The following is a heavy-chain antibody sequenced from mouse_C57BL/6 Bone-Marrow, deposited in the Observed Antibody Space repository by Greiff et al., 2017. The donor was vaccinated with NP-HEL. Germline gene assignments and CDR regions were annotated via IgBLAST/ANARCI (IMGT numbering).Heavy chain of an antibody. CDR2: IYPGDGDT. D-gene: IGHD1-1*01. J-gene: IGHJ2*01. Sequence: QVQLQQSGPELVKPGASVKISCKASGYAFSSSWMNWVKQRPGKGLEWIGRIYPGDGDTNYNGKFKGKATLTADKSSSTAYMQLSSLTSEDSAVYFCATGVVLLRYYFDYWGQGTTLTVSS. V-gene: IGHV1-82*01. CDR1: GYAFSSSW. CDR3: ATGVVLLRYYFDY.